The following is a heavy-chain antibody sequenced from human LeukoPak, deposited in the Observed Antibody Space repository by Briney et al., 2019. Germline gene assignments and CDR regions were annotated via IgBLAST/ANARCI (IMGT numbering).Heavy chain of an antibody. Sequence: GGSLTLSCAGSGFIFDDHGMSWVRQAPGKGLEWVSGISWNGGDTGYGDSVKGRFTISRDNAKNSLYLQMNSLRAEDTALYYCARDRGSGRYPAGDHWGQGTLVTVSS. CDR3: ARDRGSGRYPAGDH. CDR1: GFIFDDHG. CDR2: ISWNGGDT. D-gene: IGHD1-26*01. J-gene: IGHJ4*02. V-gene: IGHV3-20*04.